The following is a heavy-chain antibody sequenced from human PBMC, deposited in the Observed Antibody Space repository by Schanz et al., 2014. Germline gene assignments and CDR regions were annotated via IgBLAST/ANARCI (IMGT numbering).Heavy chain of an antibody. CDR1: GFTFSSYA. V-gene: IGHV3-23*04. CDR3: AKSLESCPGGRCSRGYFDY. Sequence: EVQVVESGGGLVQPGGSLRLSCTASGFTFSSYAMSWVRQAPGKGLEWVSAISGSGGSTYYADSVKGRFTISRDNFKGALYLQMSSLRAEDTAVYYCAKSLESCPGGRCSRGYFDYWGQGTLVTVSS. D-gene: IGHD2-8*02. CDR2: ISGSGGST. J-gene: IGHJ4*02.